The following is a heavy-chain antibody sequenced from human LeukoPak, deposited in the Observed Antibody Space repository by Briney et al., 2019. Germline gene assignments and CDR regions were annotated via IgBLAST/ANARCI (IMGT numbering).Heavy chain of an antibody. V-gene: IGHV3-33*01. Sequence: GGSLRLSCAASGFTFSSYGMHWVRQAPDKGLEWVAVIWNDGGKKYYADSVKGRFTISRDNSKNTLYLQMNSLRAEDTAVFYCARGYYYGTTGHFDSWGQGSLVTVSS. CDR3: ARGYYYGTTGHFDS. CDR1: GFTFSSYG. CDR2: IWNDGGKK. D-gene: IGHD3-22*01. J-gene: IGHJ4*02.